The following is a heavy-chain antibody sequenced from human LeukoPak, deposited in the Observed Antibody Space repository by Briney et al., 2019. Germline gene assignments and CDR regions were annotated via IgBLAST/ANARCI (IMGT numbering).Heavy chain of an antibody. V-gene: IGHV3-21*04. Sequence: PGGSLRLSCAASGFTFISYNMNWVRQAPGKGLEWVSSISSSSSYIYYADSVKGRFTISRDNSKNTLYLQMNSLRAEDTAVYYCAKYLDSSGYPDYWGQGTLVTVSS. D-gene: IGHD3-22*01. J-gene: IGHJ4*02. CDR3: AKYLDSSGYPDY. CDR1: GFTFISYN. CDR2: ISSSSSYI.